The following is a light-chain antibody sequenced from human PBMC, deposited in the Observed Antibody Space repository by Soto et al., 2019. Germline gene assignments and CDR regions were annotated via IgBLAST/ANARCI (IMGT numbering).Light chain of an antibody. Sequence: DVQMTQSPSTLSASIGDTVTITCRASQSIDAWLAWYQQKPGRPPKLLIYRASILENGVPSRFSGRGSGTEFTLTICGLRPDDLGTYFCQQYNSSPKTFGEGTKLDI. CDR2: RAS. V-gene: IGKV1-5*03. CDR3: QQYNSSPKT. J-gene: IGKJ2*01. CDR1: QSIDAW.